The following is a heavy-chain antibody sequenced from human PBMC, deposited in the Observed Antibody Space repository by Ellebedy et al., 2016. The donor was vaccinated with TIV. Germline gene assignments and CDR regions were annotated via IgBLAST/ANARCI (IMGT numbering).Heavy chain of an antibody. V-gene: IGHV3-23*01. Sequence: GGSLRLSCAASGLTFSDYAIIWFRQAPGKGLQWVSSISGDGGSTFYADFVEGRFTISRDNSRDTVYLQMNSLRVEDTAIYYCAKRVSRSPSPPDSWGQGTLVAVSS. J-gene: IGHJ5*01. D-gene: IGHD3-10*01. CDR1: GLTFSDYA. CDR3: AKRVSRSPSPPDS. CDR2: ISGDGGST.